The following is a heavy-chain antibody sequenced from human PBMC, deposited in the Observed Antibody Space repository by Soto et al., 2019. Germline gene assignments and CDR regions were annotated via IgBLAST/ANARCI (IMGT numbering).Heavy chain of an antibody. CDR2: IKQDGSEK. V-gene: IGHV3-7*04. CDR3: ARDWFMDY. Sequence: EVQLVESGGGLVQPGGSLRLSCVDSGFTFSSHWINWIRQAPGKGLEWLAVIKQDGSEKKYVDSLRGRFTISRDNAKNSVYLQMNSLSVDDTVVYFCARDWFMDYWGQGTLVTVSS. CDR1: GFTFSSHW. D-gene: IGHD3-10*01. J-gene: IGHJ4*02.